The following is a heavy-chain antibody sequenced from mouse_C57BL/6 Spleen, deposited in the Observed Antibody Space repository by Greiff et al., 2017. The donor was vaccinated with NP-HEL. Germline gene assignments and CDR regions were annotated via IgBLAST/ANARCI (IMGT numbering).Heavy chain of an antibody. V-gene: IGHV7-3*01. CDR3: ARSPWYAMDY. CDR2: IRNKANGYTT. J-gene: IGHJ4*01. CDR1: GFTFTDYY. Sequence: EVHLVESGGGLVQPGGSLSLSCAASGFTFTDYYMSWVRQPPGKALEWLGFIRNKANGYTTEYSASVKGRFTISRDNSQSILYLQMNALRAEDSATYYCARSPWYAMDYWGQGTSVTVSS.